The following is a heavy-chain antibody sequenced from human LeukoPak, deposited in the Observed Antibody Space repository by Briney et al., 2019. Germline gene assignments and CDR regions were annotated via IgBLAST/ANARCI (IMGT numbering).Heavy chain of an antibody. CDR1: GYTFTSYD. CDR3: ARGGPFPSGSSSREYYLDY. Sequence: ASVKVSCKASGYTFTSYDINWVRQAPGQGLEWMGWRSIYNGNTDYKLQGRVTMTTDTSTSTAYMEVRSLRSDDTAVYYCARGGPFPSGSSSREYYLDYWGQGTLVTVSS. CDR2: RSIYNGNT. V-gene: IGHV1-18*01. J-gene: IGHJ4*02. D-gene: IGHD6-6*01.